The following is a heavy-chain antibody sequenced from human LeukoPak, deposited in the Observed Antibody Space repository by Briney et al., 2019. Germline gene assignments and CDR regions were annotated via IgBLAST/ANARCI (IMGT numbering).Heavy chain of an antibody. CDR3: ARATYYYDSSGYLPDY. J-gene: IGHJ4*02. V-gene: IGHV1-2*02. CDR1: GYTFTGYY. Sequence: ASVKVSCKASGYTFTGYYMHWVRQAPGQGLEWMGWINPNSGSTNYAQKFQGRVTMTRDTSISTAYMELSRLRSDDTAVYYCARATYYYDSSGYLPDYWGQGTLVTVSS. D-gene: IGHD3-22*01. CDR2: INPNSGST.